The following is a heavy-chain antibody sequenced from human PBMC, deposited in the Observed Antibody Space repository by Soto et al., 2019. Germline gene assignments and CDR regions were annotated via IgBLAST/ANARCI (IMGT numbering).Heavy chain of an antibody. CDR1: GFSFSGSA. Sequence: DVQLVESEGGLVQPGGSLKLSCAASGFSFSGSAMHWVRQASGKGLEWVGRIRSKANTYATAYAASVKGRFTISRDDSKNTASLQMNSLKTEDTAVYYCTRAGATRLFDYWGQGILVAVSS. J-gene: IGHJ4*02. V-gene: IGHV3-73*02. CDR3: TRAGATRLFDY. CDR2: IRSKANTYAT. D-gene: IGHD1-26*01.